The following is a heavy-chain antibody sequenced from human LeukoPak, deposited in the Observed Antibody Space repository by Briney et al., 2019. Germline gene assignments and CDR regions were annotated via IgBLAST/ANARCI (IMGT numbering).Heavy chain of an antibody. CDR3: ARGGLRYFDWLSLENNWFDP. V-gene: IGHV3-21*01. J-gene: IGHJ5*02. D-gene: IGHD3-9*01. Sequence: PGGTLRLSCAASGFTFSTYGMSWVRQAPGKGLEWVSSISSSSSYIYYADSVKGRFTISRDNAKNSLYLQMNSLRAEDTAVYYCARGGLRYFDWLSLENNWFDPWGQGTLVTVSS. CDR1: GFTFSTYG. CDR2: ISSSSSYI.